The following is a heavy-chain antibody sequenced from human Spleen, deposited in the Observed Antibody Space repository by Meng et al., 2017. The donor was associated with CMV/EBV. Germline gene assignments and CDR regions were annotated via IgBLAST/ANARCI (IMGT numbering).Heavy chain of an antibody. V-gene: IGHV3-66*01. CDR1: GFSVSDNY. CDR3: AKDHVGVQGYFDY. D-gene: IGHD2-21*01. Sequence: GESLKISCAASGFSVSDNYMSWVRQTPGKRLEWVSIIYSRGGTKSADSVRGRFIISRDNVKNTVYLQMNSLKTEDAAVYYCAKDHVGVQGYFDYWGQGTLVTVSS. J-gene: IGHJ4*02. CDR2: IYSRGGT.